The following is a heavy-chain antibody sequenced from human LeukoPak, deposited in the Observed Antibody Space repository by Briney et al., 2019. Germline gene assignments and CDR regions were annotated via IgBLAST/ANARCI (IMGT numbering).Heavy chain of an antibody. V-gene: IGHV4-59*08. Sequence: SETLSLTCTVSGGSISSYYWSWIRQPPGKGLEWIGYIYYSGSTNYNPSLKSRVTISVDTSKNQFSLKLSSVTAADTAVYYCASLRGYCSSTSCYVRGWFDPWGQGTLVTVSS. CDR2: IYYSGST. CDR1: GGSISSYY. J-gene: IGHJ5*02. D-gene: IGHD2-2*01. CDR3: ASLRGYCSSTSCYVRGWFDP.